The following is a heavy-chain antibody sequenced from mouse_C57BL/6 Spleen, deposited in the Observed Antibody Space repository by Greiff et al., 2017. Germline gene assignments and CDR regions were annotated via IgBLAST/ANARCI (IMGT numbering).Heavy chain of an antibody. V-gene: IGHV1-80*01. CDR2: IYPGDGDT. CDR3: ARWGSNYGFDY. J-gene: IGHJ2*01. CDR1: GYAFSSYW. D-gene: IGHD1-1*01. Sequence: QVQLKESGAELVKPGASVKISCKASGYAFSSYWMNWVKQRPGKGLEWIGQIYPGDGDTNYNGKFKGKATLTADKSSSTAYMQLSSLTSEDSAVYFCARWGSNYGFDYWGQGTTLTVSS.